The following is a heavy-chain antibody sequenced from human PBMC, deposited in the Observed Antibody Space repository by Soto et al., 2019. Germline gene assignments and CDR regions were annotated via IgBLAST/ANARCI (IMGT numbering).Heavy chain of an antibody. D-gene: IGHD6-19*01. CDR3: VKDRTKDRYSSGWSYYFDY. Sequence: GGSLRLCWSASGFTFSSYAMHWVRQAPGKGLEYVSAISSNGGSTYYADSVKGRFTISRDNSKNTLYLQMSSLRAEDTAVYYCVKDRTKDRYSSGWSYYFDYWGQGTLVTVSS. V-gene: IGHV3-64D*06. CDR2: ISSNGGST. J-gene: IGHJ4*02. CDR1: GFTFSSYA.